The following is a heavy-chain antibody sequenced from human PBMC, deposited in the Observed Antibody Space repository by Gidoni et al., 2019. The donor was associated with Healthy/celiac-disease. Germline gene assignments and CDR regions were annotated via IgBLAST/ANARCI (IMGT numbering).Heavy chain of an antibody. CDR1: GFTVSSNY. Sequence: EVQLVESGGGLIQPGGSLRRSCAASGFTVSSNYMSWVRQAPGKGLEWVSVIYSGGSTYYADSVKGRFTISRDNAKNTLYLQMNSLRAEDTAVYYCARVGYSGYDFGAFDIWGQGTMVTVSS. CDR2: IYSGGST. J-gene: IGHJ3*02. CDR3: ARVGYSGYDFGAFDI. D-gene: IGHD5-12*01. V-gene: IGHV3-53*01.